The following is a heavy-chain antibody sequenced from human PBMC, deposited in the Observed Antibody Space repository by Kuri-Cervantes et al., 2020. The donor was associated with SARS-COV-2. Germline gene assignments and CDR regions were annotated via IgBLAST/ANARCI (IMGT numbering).Heavy chain of an antibody. CDR2: IIPIFGIA. J-gene: IGHJ4*02. CDR1: GGTFSSYA. CDR3: ASWGRDMTTVTWVDY. D-gene: IGHD4-17*01. Sequence: SVKVSCKASGGTFSSYAISWVRQAPGQGLEWMGRIIPIFGIANYARKFQGRVTMTTDTSTSTAYMELRSLRSDDTAVYYCASWGRDMTTVTWVDYWGQGTLVTVSS. V-gene: IGHV1-69*04.